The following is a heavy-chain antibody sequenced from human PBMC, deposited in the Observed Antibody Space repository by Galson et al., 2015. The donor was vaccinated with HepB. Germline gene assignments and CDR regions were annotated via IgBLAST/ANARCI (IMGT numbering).Heavy chain of an antibody. CDR3: ARGRQAAGIGFDAFDI. Sequence: SVKVSCKASGGTFSSYAISWVRQAPGQGLEWMGRIIPILGIANYAQKFQGRVTITADKSTSTAYMELSSLRSEDTAVYYCARGRQAAGIGFDAFDIWGQGTMVTVSS. CDR2: IIPILGIA. D-gene: IGHD6-13*01. J-gene: IGHJ3*02. CDR1: GGTFSSYA. V-gene: IGHV1-69*04.